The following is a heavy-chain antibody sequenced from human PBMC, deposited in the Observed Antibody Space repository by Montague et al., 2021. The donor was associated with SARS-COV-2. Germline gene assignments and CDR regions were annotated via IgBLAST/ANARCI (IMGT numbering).Heavy chain of an antibody. CDR2: ISYTGHTRY. CDR3: ARSPYSVSWCPD. J-gene: IGHJ4*02. Sequence: SETLSLTCAVYGESSDGYFWSWIRLSPGKALEWIGEISYTGHTRYNPNPSLRSRVSIHTASSQNQVSLNHTAVTDADTAVYYCARSPYSVSWCPDWGQGTQVTVSS. CDR1: GESSDGYF. D-gene: IGHD5/OR15-5a*01. V-gene: IGHV4-34*01.